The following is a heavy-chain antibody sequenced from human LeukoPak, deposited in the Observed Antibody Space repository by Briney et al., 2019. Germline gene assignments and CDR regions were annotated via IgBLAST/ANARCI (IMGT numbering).Heavy chain of an antibody. CDR1: GFTFSSYE. Sequence: PGGSLRLSCAASGFTFSSYEMNWVRQAPGKGLEWVSYISSSGSTIYYADSVKGRSTISRDNAKNSLYLQMNSLRAEDTAVYYCARDHRFSPTKAYMDVWGQGTTVTVSS. CDR2: ISSSGSTI. V-gene: IGHV3-48*03. CDR3: ARDHRFSPTKAYMDV. J-gene: IGHJ6*02. D-gene: IGHD2/OR15-2a*01.